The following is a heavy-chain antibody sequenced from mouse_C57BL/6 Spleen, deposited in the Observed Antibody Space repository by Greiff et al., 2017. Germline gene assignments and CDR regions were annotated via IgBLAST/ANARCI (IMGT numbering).Heavy chain of an antibody. Sequence: VQLQQSGAELVRPGASVKLSCTASGFNIKDDYMHWVKQRPEQGLEWIGWIDPENGDTEYASKFQGKATITADTSSNTAYLQLSSLTSEDTAVYYCTTDGRGYFDYWGQGTTLTVSS. J-gene: IGHJ2*01. V-gene: IGHV14-4*01. CDR3: TTDGRGYFDY. CDR2: IDPENGDT. CDR1: GFNIKDDY. D-gene: IGHD1-1*01.